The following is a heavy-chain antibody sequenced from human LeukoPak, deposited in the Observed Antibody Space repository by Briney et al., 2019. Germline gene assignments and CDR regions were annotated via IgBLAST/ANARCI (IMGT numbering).Heavy chain of an antibody. D-gene: IGHD6-19*01. CDR2: ISGSGGSK. CDR1: GFTFSNAW. J-gene: IGHJ4*02. V-gene: IGHV3-23*01. CDR3: AKESSVAGAGLLDY. Sequence: PGGSLRLSCAASGFTFSNAWMSWVRQAPGKGLEWVSSISGSGGSKWFADSVKGRFTISRGNSENTLYLQMNRLRAEDTALYYCAKESSVAGAGLLDYWGQGTLVTVSS.